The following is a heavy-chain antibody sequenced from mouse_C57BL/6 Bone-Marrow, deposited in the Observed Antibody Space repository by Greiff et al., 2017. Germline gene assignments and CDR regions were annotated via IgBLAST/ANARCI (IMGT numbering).Heavy chain of an antibody. D-gene: IGHD1-1*01. CDR1: GYTFTSYW. V-gene: IGHV1-59*01. CDR3: ASYYGSSYYFDY. CDR2: IDPSDSYT. Sequence: VQLQQPGAELVRPGTSVKLSCKASGYTFTSYWMHWVKQRPGQGLEWIGVIDPSDSYTNYNQKFKGKATLTVDTSSSTAYMQLSSLTSEDSAVYYCASYYGSSYYFDYWGQGTTLTVSS. J-gene: IGHJ2*01.